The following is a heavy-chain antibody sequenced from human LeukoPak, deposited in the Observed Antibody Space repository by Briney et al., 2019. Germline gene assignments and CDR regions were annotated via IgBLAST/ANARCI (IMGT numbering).Heavy chain of an antibody. V-gene: IGHV3-33*01. CDR3: ARKGGWCLDY. CDR2: IWYDGSNQ. D-gene: IGHD6-19*01. Sequence: GGSLRLSCAASGFTFSTYGMHWVRQAPGKGLEWVAIIWYDGSNQYYADSVKGRFTTSRDNSKNTLYLQMNSLRVEDTAVYYCARKGGWCLDYWGQGTLVTVSS. J-gene: IGHJ4*02. CDR1: GFTFSTYG.